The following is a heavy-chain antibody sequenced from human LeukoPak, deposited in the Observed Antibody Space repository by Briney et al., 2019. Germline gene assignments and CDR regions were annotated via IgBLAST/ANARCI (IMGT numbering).Heavy chain of an antibody. CDR1: GFTFSSYA. CDR3: ARDMGIAAAGTLDY. CDR2: ISYDGSNK. Sequence: GGSLGLSCAASGFTFSSYAMHWVRQAPGKGLEWVAVISYDGSNKYYADSVKGRFTISRDNSKNTLYLQMNSLRAEDTAVYYCARDMGIAAAGTLDYWGQGTLVTVSS. J-gene: IGHJ4*02. V-gene: IGHV3-30-3*01. D-gene: IGHD6-13*01.